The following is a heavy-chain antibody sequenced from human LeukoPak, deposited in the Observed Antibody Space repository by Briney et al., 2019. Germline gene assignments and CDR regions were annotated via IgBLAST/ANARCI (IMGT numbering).Heavy chain of an antibody. V-gene: IGHV1-18*01. CDR1: GYTFTRYG. Sequence: ASVKVSCKASGYTFTRYGINWVRQAPGEGPEWMGWISVHGGNANYAQKVQGRVTMTRDISTSTAYMELRSLRPDDTAVYFCARGVDNYDGSVDAFLIWGQGTPVTVSS. CDR3: ARGVDNYDGSVDAFLI. D-gene: IGHD3-22*01. J-gene: IGHJ3*02. CDR2: ISVHGGNA.